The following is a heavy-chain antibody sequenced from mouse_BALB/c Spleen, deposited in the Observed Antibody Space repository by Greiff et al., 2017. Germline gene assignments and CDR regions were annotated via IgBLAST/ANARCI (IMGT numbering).Heavy chain of an antibody. Sequence: VQLQQSGAELVRPGTSVKVSCKASGYAFTNYLIAWVKQRPGQGLEWIGVINPGSGGTNYNEKFKGKATLTADKSSSTAYMQLSSLTSDDSAVYCCAREGSITTVVATEGAMGYWGQGTSVTVSS. CDR1: GYAFTNYL. V-gene: IGHV1-54*01. CDR3: AREGSITTVVATEGAMGY. D-gene: IGHD1-1*01. CDR2: INPGSGGT. J-gene: IGHJ4*01.